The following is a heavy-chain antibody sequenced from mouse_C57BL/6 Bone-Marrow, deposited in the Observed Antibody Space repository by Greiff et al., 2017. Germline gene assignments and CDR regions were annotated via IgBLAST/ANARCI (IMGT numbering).Heavy chain of an antibody. Sequence: EVQLQQSGAELVRPGASVKLSCTASGFNIKDDYMHWVKQRPEQGLEWIGWIDPENGDTEYASKFQGKATIKADTSSNTAYLQLSILTSEDTAVYYCTTYYGNSGGQGTTLTVSS. CDR2: IDPENGDT. D-gene: IGHD2-1*01. CDR1: GFNIKDDY. CDR3: TTYYGNS. J-gene: IGHJ2*01. V-gene: IGHV14-4*01.